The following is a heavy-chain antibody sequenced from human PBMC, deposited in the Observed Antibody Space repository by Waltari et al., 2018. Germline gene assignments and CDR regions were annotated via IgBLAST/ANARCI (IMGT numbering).Heavy chain of an antibody. CDR2: IWYNGSIK. CDR3: AKDLELWTNYFDD. D-gene: IGHD5-18*01. V-gene: IGHV3-30*18. J-gene: IGHJ4*02. CDR1: GFTFSSYG. Sequence: QVQLVESGGGVVQPGRSLRLSCAASGFTFSSYGMHWVRQAPGKGLGWVEVIWYNGSIKYIPDSVKGRFTISRDNSKNTLYLQMNSLRAEDTAMYYCAKDLELWTNYFDDWGQGTLVTVSS.